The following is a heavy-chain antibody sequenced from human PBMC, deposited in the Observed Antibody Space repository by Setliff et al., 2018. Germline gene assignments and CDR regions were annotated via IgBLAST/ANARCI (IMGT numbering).Heavy chain of an antibody. CDR2: MNPNSGDT. CDR3: ARGRRGNYDFWSGYSNWFDP. Sequence: ASVKVSCKASGYTFTSYDINWVRQATGQGLEWMGWMNPNSGDTGYAQKFQGRVTITRNTSISTAYMELSSPRSEDTAVYYCARGRRGNYDFWSGYSNWFDPWGQGTLVTVSS. D-gene: IGHD3-3*01. CDR1: GYTFTSYD. V-gene: IGHV1-8*03. J-gene: IGHJ5*02.